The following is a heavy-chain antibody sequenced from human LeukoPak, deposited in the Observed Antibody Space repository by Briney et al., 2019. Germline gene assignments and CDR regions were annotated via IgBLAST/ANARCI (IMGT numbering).Heavy chain of an antibody. D-gene: IGHD3-10*01. Sequence: APVKVSCKASGYTFTGYYMHWVRQAPGQGLEWMGWINPNSGGTNYAQKFQGRVTMTRDTSISTAYMELSRLRSDDTAVYYCATYGSGSYYNIYYYYMDVWGKGTTVTVSS. CDR1: GYTFTGYY. V-gene: IGHV1-2*02. CDR2: INPNSGGT. CDR3: ATYGSGSYYNIYYYYMDV. J-gene: IGHJ6*03.